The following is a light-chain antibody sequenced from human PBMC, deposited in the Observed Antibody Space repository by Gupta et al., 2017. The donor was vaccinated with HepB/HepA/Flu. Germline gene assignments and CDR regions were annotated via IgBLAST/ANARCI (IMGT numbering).Light chain of an antibody. CDR1: QRISSS. Sequence: PPTSTPAAVRDIVTITILASQRISSSLHWSQQKPGKAPELLLYAAFTVQIGVPSRFSGSGSWTXFTLTIXRLQPEDFANYYCQQCEENPRTFGXGTKVEIK. V-gene: IGKV1-39*01. CDR2: AAF. J-gene: IGKJ4*01. CDR3: QQCEENPRT.